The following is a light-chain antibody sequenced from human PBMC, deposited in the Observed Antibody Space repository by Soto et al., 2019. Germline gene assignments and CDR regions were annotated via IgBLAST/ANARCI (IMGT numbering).Light chain of an antibody. Sequence: AIQMTQSPSSLSASVGDRVTITCRTSQGIGYDLGVYQQRPGNDPKLLIYAASRVQSGVPSRFSGSGSGTEFTLTINRLQPEDFASYYCLQDFAFPCTFGEGTKVDI. CDR2: AAS. CDR3: LQDFAFPCT. CDR1: QGIGYD. V-gene: IGKV1-6*01. J-gene: IGKJ1*01.